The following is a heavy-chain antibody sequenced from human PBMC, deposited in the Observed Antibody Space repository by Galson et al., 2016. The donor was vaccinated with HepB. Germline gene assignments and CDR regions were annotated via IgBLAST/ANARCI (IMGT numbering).Heavy chain of an antibody. Sequence: SLRLSCAASGFTLSNYAMKWVRQAPGKGLEWVSDIRGSGGTTYYADSVKGRFTISRDNSKHTVSLQMNSLRVEDTAVYYCAREPYSSNWNYIDFWGQGSLVTVSS. CDR2: IRGSGGTT. D-gene: IGHD1-20*01. V-gene: IGHV3-23*01. CDR3: AREPYSSNWNYIDF. CDR1: GFTLSNYA. J-gene: IGHJ4*02.